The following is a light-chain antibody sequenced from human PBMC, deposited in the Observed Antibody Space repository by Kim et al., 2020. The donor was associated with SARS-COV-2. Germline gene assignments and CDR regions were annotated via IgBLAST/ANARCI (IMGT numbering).Light chain of an antibody. J-gene: IGKJ2*01. V-gene: IGKV4-1*01. CDR1: QSLLYNPNNNNY. Sequence: SINCTSNQSLLYNPNNNNYVAWFQQKPGQPPKLLIYWASTRQSGVSDRFSGSGSGTDFTLTIRRLQVTDAAMYFCQQTYAAPFTLGQGTKLEI. CDR3: QQTYAAPFT. CDR2: WAS.